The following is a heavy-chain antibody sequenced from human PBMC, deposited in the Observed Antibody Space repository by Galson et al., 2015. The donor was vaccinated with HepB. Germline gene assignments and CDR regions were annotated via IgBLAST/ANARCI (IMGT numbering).Heavy chain of an antibody. CDR2: IKQDGSVK. D-gene: IGHD3-22*01. CDR3: ARCPYDSNGHAFYFDN. J-gene: IGHJ4*02. Sequence: SLRLSCAASGFTFSTYWMSWVRQAPGKGLEWVAHIKQDGSVKYYVDSVKGRFTISRDNAKNSVYLQMGSLRAEDTAVYYCARCPYDSNGHAFYFDNWGQGTLVTVSS. V-gene: IGHV3-7*03. CDR1: GFTFSTYW.